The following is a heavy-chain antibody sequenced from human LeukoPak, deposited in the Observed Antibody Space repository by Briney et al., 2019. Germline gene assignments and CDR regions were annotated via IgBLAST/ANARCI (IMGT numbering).Heavy chain of an antibody. Sequence: GGSLRLSCTASGFTFSAYAMMWVLQAPGKGPEWVAAIRGGGGSAFYADSVKGRFTISRDNSKYTLFLQMNSMRAEDTAVYYCARDPNGDYIGAFDMWGPGTMVTVSS. J-gene: IGHJ3*02. CDR3: ARDPNGDYIGAFDM. D-gene: IGHD4-17*01. CDR2: IRGGGGSA. V-gene: IGHV3-23*01. CDR1: GFTFSAYA.